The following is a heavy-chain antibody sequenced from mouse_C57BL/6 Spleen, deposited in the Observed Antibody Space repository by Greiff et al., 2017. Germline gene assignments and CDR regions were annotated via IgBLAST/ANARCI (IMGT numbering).Heavy chain of an antibody. D-gene: IGHD1-1*01. V-gene: IGHV1-69*01. J-gene: IGHJ2*01. CDR3: ARGGTVVPYFDY. CDR1: GYTFTSYW. CDR2: IDPSDSYT. Sequence: QQSCKASGYTFTSYWMHWVKQRPGQGLEWIGEIDPSDSYTNYNQKFKGKSTLTVDKSSSTAYMQLSSLTSEDSAVYYCARGGTVVPYFDYWGQGTTLTVSS.